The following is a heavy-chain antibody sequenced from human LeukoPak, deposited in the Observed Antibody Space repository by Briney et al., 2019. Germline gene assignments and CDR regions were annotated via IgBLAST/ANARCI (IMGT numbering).Heavy chain of an antibody. CDR2: FYYSGST. Sequence: PSETLSLTCTVSGGLISSSSYYWGWIRQPPEKGLEWIGSFYYSGSTYYHPSLKSRVTISVDTSKNQFSLKLSSVTAADTAVYYCASLIYDSSGYYFDKWGQGTLVTVSS. CDR1: GGLISSSSYY. CDR3: ASLIYDSSGYYFDK. D-gene: IGHD3-22*01. V-gene: IGHV4-39*07. J-gene: IGHJ4*02.